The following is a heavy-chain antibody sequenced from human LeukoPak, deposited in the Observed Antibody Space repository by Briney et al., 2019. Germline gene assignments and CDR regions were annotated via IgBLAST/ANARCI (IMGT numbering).Heavy chain of an antibody. CDR2: IYYSGST. CDR3: ARHEDPVGHVWFDP. J-gene: IGHJ5*02. V-gene: IGHV4-59*08. Sequence: XGYIYYSGSTNYNPSLKSPVTISVDTSKNPFSLRLSSVTAADTAVYYCARHEDPVGHVWFDPWGQGTLVTVSS.